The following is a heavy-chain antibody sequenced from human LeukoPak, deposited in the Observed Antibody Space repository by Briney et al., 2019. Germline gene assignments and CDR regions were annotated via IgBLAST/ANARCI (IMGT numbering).Heavy chain of an antibody. Sequence: PSETLSLTCTVSGFSISSDYHWNWIRQPPGKGLEWIGFIHDSGSTYYNPSLKSRVSISRDMSKNQLSLMLSSVTAADTAVYYCARGFGAGNYYYGWFDPWGQGTLVSVSS. J-gene: IGHJ5*02. CDR1: GFSISSDYH. CDR2: IHDSGST. V-gene: IGHV4-30-4*01. D-gene: IGHD3-10*01. CDR3: ARGFGAGNYYYGWFDP.